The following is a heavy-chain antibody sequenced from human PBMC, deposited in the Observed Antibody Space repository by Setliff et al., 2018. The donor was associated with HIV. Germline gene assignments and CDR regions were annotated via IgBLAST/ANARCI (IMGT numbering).Heavy chain of an antibody. CDR2: INTNSGSP. Sequence: ASVKVSCKASGYTFINYAMNWVRQAPGQGLEWMGWINTNSGSPTYAQAFTGRVVFSVDTSVTTAYLQISSLTAEDTAIYYCARALYGDYGGDVNWMDPWGQGTLVTVSS. CDR1: GYTFINYA. V-gene: IGHV7-4-1*02. J-gene: IGHJ5*02. CDR3: ARALYGDYGGDVNWMDP. D-gene: IGHD4-17*01.